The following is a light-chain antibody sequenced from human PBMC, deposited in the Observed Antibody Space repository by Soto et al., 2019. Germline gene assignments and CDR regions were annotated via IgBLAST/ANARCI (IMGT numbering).Light chain of an antibody. CDR2: GAS. CDR1: QSVSID. J-gene: IGKJ1*01. CDR3: QQYNKWPQT. Sequence: ETVMTQSPATVPVSPGERVTLSCRASQSVSIDLAWYQQKPGQAPRLLIYGASTRATDIPATFTGSGSGTEFTLTISSLQSEDIAVYYCQQYNKWPQTFGQGTKVDIK. V-gene: IGKV3-15*01.